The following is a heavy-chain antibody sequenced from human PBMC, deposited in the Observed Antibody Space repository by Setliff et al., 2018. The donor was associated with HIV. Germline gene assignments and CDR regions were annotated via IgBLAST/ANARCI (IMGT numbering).Heavy chain of an antibody. D-gene: IGHD5-12*01. V-gene: IGHV4-4*07. J-gene: IGHJ6*02. CDR2: FYTSGST. CDR1: GGSISSYY. CDR3: AREIWGQVAHVPYGMDV. Sequence: PSETLSLTCTVSGGSISSYYWSWIRQPAGKGLEWIGRFYTSGSTNYNPSLKCRVTMSVDTSKNQFSLKVRYVTAADTAIYYCAREIWGQVAHVPYGMDVWGQGTTVTVSS.